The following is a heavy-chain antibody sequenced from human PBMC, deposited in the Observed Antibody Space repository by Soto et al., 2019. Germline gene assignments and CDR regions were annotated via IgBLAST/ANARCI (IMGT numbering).Heavy chain of an antibody. Sequence: HPGGSLRLSCAASGFTFSSYAMHWVRQAPGKGLEWVAVISYDGSNKYYADSVKGRFTISRDNSKNTLYLQMNSLRAEDTAVYYCARDKGVIIRYYYYGIDVWCQRTTVT. V-gene: IGHV3-30-3*01. D-gene: IGHD3-10*01. J-gene: IGHJ6*02. CDR1: GFTFSSYA. CDR2: ISYDGSNK. CDR3: ARDKGVIIRYYYYGIDV.